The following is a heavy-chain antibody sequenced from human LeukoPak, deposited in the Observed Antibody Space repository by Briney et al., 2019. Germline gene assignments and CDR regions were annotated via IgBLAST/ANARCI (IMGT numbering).Heavy chain of an antibody. V-gene: IGHV1-18*01. CDR3: ARDSGERGSGSYLIAY. CDR1: GYTFTSYS. CDR2: ISTYNGNT. J-gene: IGHJ4*02. D-gene: IGHD3-10*01. Sequence: ASVKVSCKASGYTFTSYSISWVRQAPGQGLEWMGWISTYNGNTNYAQKLQGRVTMTTDTSTSTAYMELRSLRSDDTAVYYCARDSGERGSGSYLIAYWGQGTLVTVSS.